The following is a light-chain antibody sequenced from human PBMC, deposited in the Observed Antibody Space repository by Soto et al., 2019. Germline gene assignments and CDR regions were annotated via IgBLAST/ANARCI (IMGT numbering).Light chain of an antibody. CDR1: SSNIGAGYD. V-gene: IGLV1-40*01. Sequence: QSVLTQPPSVSGAPGQRVTISCTGSSSNIGAGYDVHWYQQLPGTAPKLLIYGNSNPASVVPDRFSGSKSGTSASVAITGLQAEDEADYYCHSYDSSLRARVFGRGTKLTVL. J-gene: IGLJ3*02. CDR2: GNS. CDR3: HSYDSSLRARV.